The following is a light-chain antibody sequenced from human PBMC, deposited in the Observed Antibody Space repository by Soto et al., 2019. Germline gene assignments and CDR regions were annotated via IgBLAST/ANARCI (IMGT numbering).Light chain of an antibody. V-gene: IGLV2-14*01. Sequence: QSVRTQPASVSGSPGQSITISCSGTSSDIGAYDYVSWCQQHPGKAPKLMIYEVSNRPSGVSDRFSGSKSGNTASLTISGLQADDEADYYCSSFTSGSTYVFGTGTKVTVL. CDR3: SSFTSGSTYV. CDR1: SSDIGAYDY. CDR2: EVS. J-gene: IGLJ1*01.